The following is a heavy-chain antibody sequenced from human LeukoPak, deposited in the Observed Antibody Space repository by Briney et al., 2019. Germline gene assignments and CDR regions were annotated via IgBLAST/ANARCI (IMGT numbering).Heavy chain of an antibody. D-gene: IGHD6-13*01. CDR1: GFTFSSYG. Sequence: PGRSLRLSCAASGFTFSSYGMHWVRQAPGKGLEWVAVIWYDGSNKYYADSVKGRFTISRDNSKNTLYLQMNSLRAEDTAVYYCARGPQSYSSSHYFDYWGQGTLVTVSS. V-gene: IGHV3-33*08. CDR3: ARGPQSYSSSHYFDY. J-gene: IGHJ4*02. CDR2: IWYDGSNK.